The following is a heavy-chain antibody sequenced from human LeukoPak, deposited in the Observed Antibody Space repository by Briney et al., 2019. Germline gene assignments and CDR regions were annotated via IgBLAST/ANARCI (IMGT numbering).Heavy chain of an antibody. Sequence: ASVKVSCKASGYTFTSYGISWVRQAPGQGLEWMGWISAYNGNTNYAQELQGRVTMTTDTSTSTAYMELRSLRSDDTAVYYCARSPPYDILTGFDYWGQGTLVTVSS. CDR3: ARSPPYDILTGFDY. CDR2: ISAYNGNT. J-gene: IGHJ4*02. CDR1: GYTFTSYG. D-gene: IGHD3-9*01. V-gene: IGHV1-18*01.